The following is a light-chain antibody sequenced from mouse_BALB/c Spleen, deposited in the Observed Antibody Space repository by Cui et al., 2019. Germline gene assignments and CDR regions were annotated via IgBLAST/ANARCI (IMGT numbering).Light chain of an antibody. CDR2: RAN. J-gene: IGKJ2*01. CDR3: LQYDEFPYT. CDR1: HEINSY. V-gene: IGKV14-111*01. Sequence: DIKLTQSPSSMYASLGERVTITCKAGHEINSYVSWFQQKPGKSPKTLIFRANRMVDGVPSRFSGSGSGQDYSLSISSLEYEDMGIYYCLQYDEFPYTFGGGTKLEIK.